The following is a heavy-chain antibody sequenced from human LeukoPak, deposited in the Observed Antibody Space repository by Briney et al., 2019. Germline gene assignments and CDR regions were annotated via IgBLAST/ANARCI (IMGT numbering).Heavy chain of an antibody. CDR3: AGGTYYYFDY. CDR2: VYYSGSA. V-gene: IGHV4-59*01. J-gene: IGHJ4*02. Sequence: SETLSLTCTVSGGPISRYYWSWIRQPPGKGLEWIGYVYYSGSAHYNPSLKSRVTISVDTSKNQFSLKLSSVTAADTAVYYCAGGTYYYFDYWGQGTLVTVSS. CDR1: GGPISRYY. D-gene: IGHD1-26*01.